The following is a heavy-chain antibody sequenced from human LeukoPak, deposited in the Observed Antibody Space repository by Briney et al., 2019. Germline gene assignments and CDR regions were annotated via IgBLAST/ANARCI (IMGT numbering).Heavy chain of an antibody. CDR2: IWYDGSYE. J-gene: IGHJ5*01. V-gene: IGHV3-33*01. Sequence: PGGSLRLSCVASGFTFNKYGVHWVRQAPGKGLEWVAVIWYDGSYEYYADSVKGRLAISRDNDKNTVNLQMNSLRVEDSALYYCARDGSGLAVRGWFDFWGQGTLVTVSS. D-gene: IGHD3-10*01. CDR1: GFTFNKYG. CDR3: ARDGSGLAVRGWFDF.